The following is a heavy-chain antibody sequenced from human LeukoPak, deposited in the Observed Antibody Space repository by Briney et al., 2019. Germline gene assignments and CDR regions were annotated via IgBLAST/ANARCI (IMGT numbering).Heavy chain of an antibody. CDR3: AREGSGPRDAFDI. CDR1: GFTFSSYG. CDR2: IRYDGSNK. V-gene: IGHV3-30*02. Sequence: GGSLRLSCAASGFTFSSYGMHWVRQAPGKGLEWVAFIRYDGSNKYYAHSVKGRSTISRDNSKNTMYLQMNSLRAEDTAVYYCAREGSGPRDAFDIWGQGTMVTVSS. J-gene: IGHJ3*02. D-gene: IGHD1-26*01.